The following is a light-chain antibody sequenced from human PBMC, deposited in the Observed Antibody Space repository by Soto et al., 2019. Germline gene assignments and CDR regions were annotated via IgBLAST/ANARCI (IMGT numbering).Light chain of an antibody. J-gene: IGKJ2*01. CDR3: QQYGSLYT. CDR1: QSVSSSY. V-gene: IGKV3-20*01. CDR2: GTS. Sequence: EIVLTQSPGTLSLSPGERATLSCRASQSVSSSYLAWYQQKPGQAPRLLIYGTSSRATGIPDRFSGSGSGTDFTRTISRLEPEDFAVYYCQQYGSLYTFGPGTKLEIK.